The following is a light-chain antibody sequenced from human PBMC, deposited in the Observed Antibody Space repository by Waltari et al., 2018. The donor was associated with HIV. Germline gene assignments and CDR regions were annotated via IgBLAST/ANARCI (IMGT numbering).Light chain of an antibody. V-gene: IGKV2D-29*01. CDR2: QVS. J-gene: IGKJ2*01. Sequence: DIVLTQAPLSLSVTPGQPATISCKSSQSLLHSDGKTYLYWYFQRPGKPQQLLIFQVSTRFSGVPDRFSGGGSWPYFTLKISRVEADDVGTYYCMQSIELPPTFGQGTKLDIK. CDR3: MQSIELPPT. CDR1: QSLLHSDGKTY.